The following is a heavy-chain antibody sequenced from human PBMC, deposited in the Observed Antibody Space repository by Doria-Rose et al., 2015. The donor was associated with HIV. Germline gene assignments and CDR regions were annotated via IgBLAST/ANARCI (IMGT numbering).Heavy chain of an antibody. CDR3: ARARNYGFPHFFDF. CDR1: GDSISSGDSF. CDR2: ISSSGTT. Sequence: QVQLQESGPGLVRPSQTLSPTCTVPGDSISSGDSFWSWIRQPPGKGPEWIGYISSSGTTYYYPSLRGRLTISLDASKNQFSLNLNSVTAADTAVYYCARARNYGFPHFFDFWGQGTLVTVSS. D-gene: IGHD3-10*01. J-gene: IGHJ4*02. V-gene: IGHV4-30-4*01.